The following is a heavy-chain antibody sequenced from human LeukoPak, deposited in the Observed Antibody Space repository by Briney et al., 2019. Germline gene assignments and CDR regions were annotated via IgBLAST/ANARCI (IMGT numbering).Heavy chain of an antibody. CDR2: IIPILGIA. CDR3: ARYMYCSSTSCSTAFDS. CDR1: GGTFSSYA. V-gene: IGHV1-69*04. D-gene: IGHD2-2*01. J-gene: IGHJ4*02. Sequence: SVKVSCKAAGGTFSSYAISWVRQAPGQGLEWMGTIIPILGIANYAQKFQGRVTITADKSTSTAYMELSRLRSEDTAVYYCARYMYCSSTSCSTAFDSWGKGTLVTVSS.